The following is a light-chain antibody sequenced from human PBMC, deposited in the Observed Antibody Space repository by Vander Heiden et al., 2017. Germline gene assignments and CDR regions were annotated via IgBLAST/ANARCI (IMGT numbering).Light chain of an antibody. CDR2: DDS. V-gene: IGLV3-21*02. J-gene: IGLJ2*01. CDR1: NIGSKS. CDR3: QVWDSSSDHPVV. Sequence: YVLTPPPSVPGAPGQTAMSTRGGNNIGSKSVHWYQQRPGQAPVLVVYDDSDRPSGIPERFSGSNSGNTATLTISRVEAGDEADYYCQVWDSSSDHPVVFGGGTKLTVL.